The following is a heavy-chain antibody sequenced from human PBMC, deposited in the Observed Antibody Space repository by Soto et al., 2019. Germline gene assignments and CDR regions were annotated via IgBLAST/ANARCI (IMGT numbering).Heavy chain of an antibody. CDR2: MNPNSGNT. CDR3: ATETARGFDR. CDR1: GYTFTSYD. V-gene: IGHV1-8*01. J-gene: IGHJ5*02. Sequence: QVQLVQSGAEVNKPGASVKVSCKASGYTFTSYDINWVRHATGKELEWMGWMNPNSGNTAYAQKFLGRVTMNRNTYLSTSYSDPSRLICEYTVLTYCATETARGFDRGGQGTLVTVSS.